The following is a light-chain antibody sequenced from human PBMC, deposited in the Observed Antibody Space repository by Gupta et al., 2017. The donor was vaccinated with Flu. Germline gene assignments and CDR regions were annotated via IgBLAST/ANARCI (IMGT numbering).Light chain of an antibody. CDR1: SSDVGGYNY. Sequence: QSALTPPASVSRSPGQSITISCTGTSSDVGGYNYVSWYQQHPGKAPKLMIYEVSKRPAGVSDRFSGSKSGNTASLTIAGLQAEDEADYYCSSYTSSRTLVFGGGTKLTVL. V-gene: IGLV2-14*01. J-gene: IGLJ2*01. CDR2: EVS. CDR3: SSYTSSRTLV.